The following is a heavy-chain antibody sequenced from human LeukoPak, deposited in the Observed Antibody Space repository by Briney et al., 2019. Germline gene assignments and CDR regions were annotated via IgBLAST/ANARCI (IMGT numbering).Heavy chain of an antibody. V-gene: IGHV3-33*08. CDR2: IWYDGTNT. D-gene: IGHD2-15*01. J-gene: IGHJ3*02. CDR1: GFTFTNYA. Sequence: GGSLRLSCAASGFTFTNYAMSWVRQAPGKGLEWVAVIWYDGTNTYYADSVKGRFTTSRDNSKNTLYLQMNSLRAEDTAVYYCARDFCSGGSCYPDAFDIWGQGTMVTVSS. CDR3: ARDFCSGGSCYPDAFDI.